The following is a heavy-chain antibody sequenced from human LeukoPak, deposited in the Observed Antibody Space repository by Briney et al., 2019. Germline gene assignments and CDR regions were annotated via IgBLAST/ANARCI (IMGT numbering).Heavy chain of an antibody. CDR1: GFTFDDYA. CDR3: AKEITVYDSSGYHNYFDY. D-gene: IGHD3-22*01. CDR2: IGWNSGSI. Sequence: PGRSLRLSCAASGFTFDDYAMHWVRQAPGKGLEWVSGIGWNSGSIGYADSVKGRFTISRDNAKNSLYLQMNSLRAEDMALYYCAKEITVYDSSGYHNYFDYWGQGTLVTVSS. V-gene: IGHV3-9*03. J-gene: IGHJ4*02.